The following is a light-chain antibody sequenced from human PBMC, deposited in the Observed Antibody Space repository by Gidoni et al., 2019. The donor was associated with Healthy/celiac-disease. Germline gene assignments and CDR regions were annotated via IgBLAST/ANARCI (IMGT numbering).Light chain of an antibody. CDR2: DAS. J-gene: IGKJ2*01. V-gene: IGKV3-11*01. Sequence: EILLTQSPATLSLSPGERATLPCRASQSVSSYLAWYQQKPGQAPRLLIYDASNRATGIPARFSGSGSGTDFTLTISSLEPEDFAVYYCQQRSNWPPRMYTFGQGTKLEIK. CDR3: QQRSNWPPRMYT. CDR1: QSVSSY.